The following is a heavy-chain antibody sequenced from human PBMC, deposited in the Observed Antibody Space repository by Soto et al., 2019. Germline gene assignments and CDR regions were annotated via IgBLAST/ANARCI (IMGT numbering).Heavy chain of an antibody. CDR3: GRLEGLATISYDLDY. CDR1: GGSVSSSSYY. V-gene: IGHV4-39*01. Sequence: SETMSLTCTVSGGSVSSSSYYWGRVRQTPGKGLEWIGSVYYSGSTYYNPSLESRVTISVDKSKNRFSLKLMSLSAADTAVYYCGRLEGLATISYDLDYWGQGALVTVSS. D-gene: IGHD1-1*01. CDR2: VYYSGST. J-gene: IGHJ4*02.